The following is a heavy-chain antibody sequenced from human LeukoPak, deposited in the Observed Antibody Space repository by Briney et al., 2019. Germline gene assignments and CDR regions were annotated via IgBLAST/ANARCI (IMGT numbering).Heavy chain of an antibody. CDR2: IYYSGST. V-gene: IGHV4-39*01. D-gene: IGHD6-13*01. Sequence: PSETLSLTCTVSGGSISSSSYYWGWIRQPPGKGLEWIGSIYYSGSTYYNPSLKSRVTISVDTSKNQFSLKLSSVTAADTAVYYCARLADSSSWYVYYYYYMDVWGKGTTVTVSS. J-gene: IGHJ6*03. CDR3: ARLADSSSWYVYYYYYMDV. CDR1: GGSISSSSYY.